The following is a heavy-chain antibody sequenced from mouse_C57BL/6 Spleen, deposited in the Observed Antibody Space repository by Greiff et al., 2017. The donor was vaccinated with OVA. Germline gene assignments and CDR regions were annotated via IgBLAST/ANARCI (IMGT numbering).Heavy chain of an antibody. D-gene: IGHD3-1*01. V-gene: IGHV2-2*01. CDR2: IWSGGST. Sequence: VKLVESGPGLVQPSQSLSITCTVSGFSLTSYGVHWVRQSPGKGLEWLGVIWSGGSTDYNAAFISRLSISKDNSKSQVFFKMNSLQADDTAIYYCARNLGLRGYYYAMDYWGQGTSVTVSS. J-gene: IGHJ4*01. CDR3: ARNLGLRGYYYAMDY. CDR1: GFSLTSYG.